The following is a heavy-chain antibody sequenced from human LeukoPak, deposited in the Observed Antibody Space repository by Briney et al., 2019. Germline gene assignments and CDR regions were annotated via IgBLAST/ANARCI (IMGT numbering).Heavy chain of an antibody. CDR3: ARRGGDYYGSGTSDY. V-gene: IGHV4-34*01. Sequence: SETLSLTCAVYGGSFSGYYWSWIRQPPGKGLEWIGEINHSGSTNYNPSLKSRVTISVDTSKNQFSLKLSSVTAADTAVYYCARRGGDYYGSGTSDYWGQGTLVTVSS. D-gene: IGHD3-10*01. J-gene: IGHJ4*02. CDR1: GGSFSGYY. CDR2: INHSGST.